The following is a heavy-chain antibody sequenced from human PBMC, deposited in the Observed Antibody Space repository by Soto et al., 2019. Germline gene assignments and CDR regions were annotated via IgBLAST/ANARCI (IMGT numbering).Heavy chain of an antibody. J-gene: IGHJ5*02. CDR3: AGTRGGAGSSSWFDP. Sequence: QVQLVQSGAEVKKPGSSVKVSCKASGGTFSSYAISWVRQAPGQGLEWMGGIIPIFGTANYAQKFQGRVTITADESTSKAYMELSSLGYEDTAVSYCAGTRGGAGSSSWFDPWGQGTLVNVSS. V-gene: IGHV1-69*01. CDR2: IIPIFGTA. D-gene: IGHD6-13*01. CDR1: GGTFSSYA.